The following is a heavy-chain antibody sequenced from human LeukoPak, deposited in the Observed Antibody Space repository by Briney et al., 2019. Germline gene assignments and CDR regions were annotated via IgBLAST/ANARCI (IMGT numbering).Heavy chain of an antibody. D-gene: IGHD3-22*01. CDR2: ISGDGRSI. V-gene: IGHV3-74*01. Sequence: PGGSLRLSCAASGFTFSTYYMRWVRQAPGKGLVWLSRISGDGRSITYADSVKGRFTISRDNAKNTLYLQLNSLRVEDTAVYYCVRMAGYDSSGFYGYLPQWGQGTLVTVSS. CDR3: VRMAGYDSSGFYGYLPQ. CDR1: GFTFSTYY. J-gene: IGHJ1*01.